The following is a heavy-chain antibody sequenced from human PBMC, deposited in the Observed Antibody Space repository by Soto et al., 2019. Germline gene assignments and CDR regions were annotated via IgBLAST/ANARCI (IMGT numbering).Heavy chain of an antibody. CDR1: GGSISDNY. CDR3: ARVAPRVHDVYFLDS. V-gene: IGHV4-59*01. D-gene: IGHD2-8*01. CDR2: IRYTGTT. J-gene: IGHJ4*02. Sequence: QVQLQESGAGLVKPSETLSLTCTVSGGSISDNYWTWIRQPPGKGLEWIGYIRYTGTTNYNPSLRSRVSMSVDMSKNQFSLNLGSVTAADTAVYFCARVAPRVHDVYFLDSWGQGTRVTVSS.